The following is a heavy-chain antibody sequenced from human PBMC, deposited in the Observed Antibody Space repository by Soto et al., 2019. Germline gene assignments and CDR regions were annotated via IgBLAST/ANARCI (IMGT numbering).Heavy chain of an antibody. CDR3: ALALGPTTGLDY. CDR2: IFNSGTT. J-gene: IGHJ4*02. Sequence: QVQLQESGPGLVKPSQTLSLTCSVSGSSTVSHYHWTWIRQPPGKGLEWMGYIFNSGTTFDNPSLTGRVSTSMDTSGNRFSLELRSVTDSDTAVYYCALALGPTTGLDYWGQGTMVTVSS. CDR1: GSSTVSHYH. V-gene: IGHV4-31*02. D-gene: IGHD1-26*01.